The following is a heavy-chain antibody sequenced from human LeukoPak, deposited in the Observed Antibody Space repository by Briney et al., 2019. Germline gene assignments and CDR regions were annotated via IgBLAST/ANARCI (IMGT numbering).Heavy chain of an antibody. D-gene: IGHD6-13*01. CDR2: ISSNGGST. CDR3: ARVGYTSYYYYGMDV. CDR1: GFTFSSYA. J-gene: IGHJ6*02. V-gene: IGHV3-64*01. Sequence: PGGSLRLSCAASGFTFSSYAMHLVRQAPGKGLEYVSAISSNGGSTYYANSVKGRFTISRDNSKNTLYLQMGSLRAEDMAVYYCARVGYTSYYYYGMDVWGQGTTVTVSS.